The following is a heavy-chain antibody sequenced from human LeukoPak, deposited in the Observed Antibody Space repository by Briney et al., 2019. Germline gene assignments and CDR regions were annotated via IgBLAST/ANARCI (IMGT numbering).Heavy chain of an antibody. J-gene: IGHJ2*01. CDR2: INSDGSST. D-gene: IGHD3-16*01. Sequence: GGSLRLSCAASGFTFRMYWMHWVRQSPGKGLVWVSRINSDGSSTNYADSVKGRFTISRDNAKNTLYLQMNSLRAEDTAVYYCARDIYGYFDLWGRGTLVTVSS. CDR1: GFTFRMYW. CDR3: ARDIYGYFDL. V-gene: IGHV3-74*01.